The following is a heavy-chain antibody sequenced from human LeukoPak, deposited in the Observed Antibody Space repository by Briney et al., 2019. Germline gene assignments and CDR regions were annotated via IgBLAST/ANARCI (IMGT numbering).Heavy chain of an antibody. D-gene: IGHD2-2*01. J-gene: IGHJ3*02. CDR1: GFTFSSYA. CDR2: ISSNGGST. CDR3: VKGHIVVVPAAIEAFDI. V-gene: IGHV3-64D*06. Sequence: GGSLRLSCSAPGFTFSSYAMHWVRQAPGKGLEYVSAISSNGGSTYYADSVKGRFTISRDNSKNTLYLQMSSLRAEDTAVYYCVKGHIVVVPAAIEAFDIWGQGTMVTVSS.